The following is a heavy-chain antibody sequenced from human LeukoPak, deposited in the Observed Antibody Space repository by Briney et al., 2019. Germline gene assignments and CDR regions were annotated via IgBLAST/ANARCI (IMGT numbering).Heavy chain of an antibody. CDR2: ISSSSSTI. CDR1: GFTFSSYS. D-gene: IGHD3-16*01. CDR3: ARDWDYGMDV. V-gene: IGHV3-48*01. J-gene: IGHJ6*02. Sequence: GGSLRLSCAASGFTFSSYSMNWVRQAPGKGLEWVSYISSSSSTIYYADSVKGRFTISRGNAKNSLYLQMNSLRAEDTAVYYCARDWDYGMDVWGQGTTVTVSS.